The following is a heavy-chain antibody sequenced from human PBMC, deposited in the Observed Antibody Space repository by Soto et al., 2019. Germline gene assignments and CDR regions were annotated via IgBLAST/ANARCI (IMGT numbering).Heavy chain of an antibody. J-gene: IGHJ3*02. CDR1: GFTFSSYS. Sequence: EVQLVESGGGLVKPGGSLRLSCAASGFTFSSYSMNWVRQSPGKGLEWVSSISSSSSYIYYADSVKGRFTISRDNAKNSLYLQINSLRAEDTAVYYCARDRGFSWPTDAFDIWGQGTMVTVSS. CDR2: ISSSSSYI. V-gene: IGHV3-21*01. D-gene: IGHD3-3*01. CDR3: ARDRGFSWPTDAFDI.